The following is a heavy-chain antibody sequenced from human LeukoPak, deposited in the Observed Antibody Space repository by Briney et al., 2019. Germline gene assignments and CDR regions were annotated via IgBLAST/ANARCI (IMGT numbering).Heavy chain of an antibody. J-gene: IGHJ6*03. CDR2: IQYDGSNE. D-gene: IGHD3-9*01. CDR1: GFTFSSYG. Sequence: PGGSLRLSCAASGFTFSSYGMHWVRQAPGKWLEWVAYIQYDGSNEQYADSVKGRFSISRDSSKNILYLQMNSLRAEDTAVYYCAKDSDILYLNYMDVWGKGTTVTISS. CDR3: AKDSDILYLNYMDV. V-gene: IGHV3-30*02.